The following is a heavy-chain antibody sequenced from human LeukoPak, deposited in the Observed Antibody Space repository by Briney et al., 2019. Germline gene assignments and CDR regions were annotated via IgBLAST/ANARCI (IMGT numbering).Heavy chain of an antibody. CDR2: IYPGDSDT. J-gene: IGHJ6*03. V-gene: IGHV5-51*01. CDR1: GYSFTSYW. CDR3: ARFDVGAQDYYYYYYYMDV. D-gene: IGHD1-26*01. Sequence: GESLKISCKGSGYSFTSYWIGWVRQMPGKGLEWMGVIYPGDSDTRYSPSFQGQVTISADKSISTAYLQWSSLKASDTAMYYCARFDVGAQDYYYYYYYMDVWGKGTTVTVSS.